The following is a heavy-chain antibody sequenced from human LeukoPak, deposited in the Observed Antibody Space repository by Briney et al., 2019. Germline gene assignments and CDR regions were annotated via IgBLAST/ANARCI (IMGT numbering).Heavy chain of an antibody. Sequence: SVKVSCKASGGTFSSYAISWVRQAPGQGLEWMGGIIPIFGTANYAQKFQGRVTMTRDMSTSTVYMELSSLRSEDTAVYYCARGIAAAGTVWVASDAFDIWGRGTMVTVSS. V-gene: IGHV1-69*05. CDR2: IIPIFGTA. CDR3: ARGIAAAGTVWVASDAFDI. CDR1: GGTFSSYA. D-gene: IGHD6-13*01. J-gene: IGHJ3*02.